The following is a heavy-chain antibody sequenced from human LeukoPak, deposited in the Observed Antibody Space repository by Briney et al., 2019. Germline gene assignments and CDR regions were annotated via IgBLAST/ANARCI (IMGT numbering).Heavy chain of an antibody. J-gene: IGHJ4*02. CDR2: IYSGGST. CDR3: ARGEGGYDSNFDF. Sequence: SGGSLRLSCAASGFTVSSNYMSWVRQAPGKGLEWASVIYSGGSTYYAESVRGRFTISRDNSKNTLYLQMNSLRAEDTAVYYCARGEGGYDSNFDFWGQGTLVTVSS. D-gene: IGHD5-12*01. CDR1: GFTVSSNY. V-gene: IGHV3-53*01.